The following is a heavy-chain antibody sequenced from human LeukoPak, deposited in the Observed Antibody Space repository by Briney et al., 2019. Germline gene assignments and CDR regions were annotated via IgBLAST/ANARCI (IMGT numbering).Heavy chain of an antibody. CDR2: VYYSGSS. CDR1: GGSIRSYY. CDR3: ARDRRHSGSYSIYDY. J-gene: IGHJ4*02. Sequence: PSETLSLICTVSGGSIRSYYWSWIRQPRGRALEWIGYVYYSGSSDYNPSLKSRVTISVDTSKNQCSLKLSSVTAADTAVYYCARDRRHSGSYSIYDYWGQGTLVTVSS. D-gene: IGHD1-26*01. V-gene: IGHV4-59*01.